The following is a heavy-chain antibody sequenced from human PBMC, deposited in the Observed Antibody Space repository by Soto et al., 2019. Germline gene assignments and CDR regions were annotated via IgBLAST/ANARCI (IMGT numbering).Heavy chain of an antibody. V-gene: IGHV3-11*06. J-gene: IGHJ6*02. D-gene: IGHD3-22*01. CDR3: ASHSGGVVNHYYYYYYGMDV. Sequence: GGSLRLSCAASGFTFSDYYRSWIRQAPGKGLEWVSYISSSSSYTNYADSVKGRFTISRDNAKNSLYLQMNSLRAEDTAVYYCASHSGGVVNHYYYYYYGMDVWGQGTTVTVSS. CDR2: ISSSSSYT. CDR1: GFTFSDYY.